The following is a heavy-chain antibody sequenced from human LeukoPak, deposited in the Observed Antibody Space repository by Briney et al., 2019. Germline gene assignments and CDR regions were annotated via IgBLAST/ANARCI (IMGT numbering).Heavy chain of an antibody. Sequence: SETLSLTCTVSGGSISSSSYYWGWIRQPPGKGLEWIGSIYYSGSTYYNPSLKSRVTISVDTSNNQFSLKLSSVTAADTAVYYCARQNCSSAFYYFDYWGQGTLVTVSS. CDR2: IYYSGST. CDR1: GGSISSSSYY. D-gene: IGHD6-19*01. J-gene: IGHJ4*02. CDR3: ARQNCSSAFYYFDY. V-gene: IGHV4-39*01.